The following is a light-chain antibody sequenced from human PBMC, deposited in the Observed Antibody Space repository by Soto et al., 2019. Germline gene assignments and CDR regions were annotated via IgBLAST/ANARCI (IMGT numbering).Light chain of an antibody. CDR3: QQYYTTPPT. V-gene: IGKV4-1*01. CDR1: QSVLFSSTNNNY. Sequence: DIVMTQSPDSLAVSLGERATINCKSSQSVLFSSTNNNYLAWYQQKPGQPPNLLIYWPSTRESGVPDRFSGSGSGTDFTLTISSLQADDVAVYYCQQYYTTPPTFGQGTKLEIK. CDR2: WPS. J-gene: IGKJ2*01.